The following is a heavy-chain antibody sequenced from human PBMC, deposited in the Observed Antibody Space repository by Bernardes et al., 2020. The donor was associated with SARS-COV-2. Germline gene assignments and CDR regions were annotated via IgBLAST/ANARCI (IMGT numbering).Heavy chain of an antibody. CDR2: IYSGGST. CDR3: ARLGETSAFDI. D-gene: IGHD2-21*01. CDR1: GFTVSSNY. Sequence: GGSLRLSCAASGFTVSSNYMSWVRQAPGKGLEWVSVIYSGGSTYYADSVKGRFTISRDNSKNTLYLQMNSLRAEDTAVYYCARLGETSAFDIWGQGTMVTVSS. V-gene: IGHV3-66*02. J-gene: IGHJ3*02.